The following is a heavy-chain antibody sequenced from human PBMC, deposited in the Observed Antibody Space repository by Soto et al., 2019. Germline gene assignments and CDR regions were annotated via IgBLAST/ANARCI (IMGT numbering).Heavy chain of an antibody. CDR3: AKDPHASPTHYYDSSGYAIFGYFDY. CDR1: GFTFSSYA. Sequence: GGSLRLSCAASGFTFSSYAMSWVRQAPGKGLAWVSAISGSGGSTYYADSVKGRFTISRDNSKNTLYLQMNSLRAEDTAVYYCAKDPHASPTHYYDSSGYAIFGYFDYWGQGTLVTVSS. D-gene: IGHD3-22*01. J-gene: IGHJ4*02. CDR2: ISGSGGST. V-gene: IGHV3-23*01.